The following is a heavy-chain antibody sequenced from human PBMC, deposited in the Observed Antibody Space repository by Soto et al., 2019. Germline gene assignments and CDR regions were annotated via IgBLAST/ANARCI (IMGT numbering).Heavy chain of an antibody. D-gene: IGHD1-26*01. J-gene: IGHJ6*02. V-gene: IGHV1-69*05. CDR1: GGTFSSYA. CDR3: ARDGVGATNYYYGMDV. Sequence: QVQLVQSGAEVKKPGSSVKVSCKASGGTFSSYAISWVRQAPGQGLEWMGGIIPIFGTANYAQKFQGRVTITXXEXTXXAYMELSSLRSEDTAVYYCARDGVGATNYYYGMDVWGQGTTVTVSS. CDR2: IIPIFGTA.